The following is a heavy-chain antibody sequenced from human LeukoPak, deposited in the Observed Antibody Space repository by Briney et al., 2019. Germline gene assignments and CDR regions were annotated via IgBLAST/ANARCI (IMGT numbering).Heavy chain of an antibody. V-gene: IGHV3-66*01. D-gene: IGHD1-20*01. CDR1: GFTVSSNY. J-gene: IGHJ4*02. CDR3: ARGVALHSDSWTPPVY. Sequence: PGGSLRLSCAASGFTVSSNYMSWVRQAPGKGLEWVSVIYSGGSTYYVDSVKGRFTISRDNSKNTLYLQMNSLRAEDTAVYYCARGVALHSDSWTPPVYWGQGTLVTVSS. CDR2: IYSGGST.